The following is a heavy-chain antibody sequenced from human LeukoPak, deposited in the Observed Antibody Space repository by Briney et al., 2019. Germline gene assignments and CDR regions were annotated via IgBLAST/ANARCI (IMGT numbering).Heavy chain of an antibody. CDR2: ISGSGGST. CDR1: GFTFSSYA. D-gene: IGHD3-22*01. CDR3: AKDPVAYYDSRGYYSPFQH. V-gene: IGHV3-23*01. J-gene: IGHJ1*01. Sequence: PGGSLRLSCAASGFTFSSYAMSWVRQAPGKGLEWVSAISGSGGSTYYADSVKGRFTISRDNSKNTLYLHMNSLTAEDTAVYYCAKDPVAYYDSRGYYSPFQHWGQGTLVTVSP.